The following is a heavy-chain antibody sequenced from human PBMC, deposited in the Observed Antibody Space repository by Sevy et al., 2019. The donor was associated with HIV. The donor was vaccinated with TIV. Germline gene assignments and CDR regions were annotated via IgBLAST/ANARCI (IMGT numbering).Heavy chain of an antibody. CDR1: GFTFSSYT. Sequence: GGSLRLSSAVSGFTFSSYTMNWVRQAPGKGLEWVSSISSSSRYIYYADSVKGRFTISRDNAKNSVYLQMNSLRTEDTAVYYCARDGGCSTTSCLLYFDYWGQGTLVTVSS. D-gene: IGHD2-2*01. CDR2: ISSSSRYI. V-gene: IGHV3-21*01. CDR3: ARDGGCSTTSCLLYFDY. J-gene: IGHJ4*01.